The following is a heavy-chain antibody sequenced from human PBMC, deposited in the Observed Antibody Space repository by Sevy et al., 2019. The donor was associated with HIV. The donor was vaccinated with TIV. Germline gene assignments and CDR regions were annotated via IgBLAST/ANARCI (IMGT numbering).Heavy chain of an antibody. J-gene: IGHJ5*02. CDR2: MSSSGSK. D-gene: IGHD2-8*01. CDR3: ARHPHGRLTYAITGRYSFDP. V-gene: IGHV4-39*01. CDR1: GDSIISTSFY. Sequence: SETLSLICNVSGDSIISTSFYWAWIRQPPGKGLEWIASMSSSGSKYYSPSLKTRTTISVDTSKNQFSLNLSPVTAADTAIYYCARHPHGRLTYAITGRYSFDPWDLGTVVTVSS.